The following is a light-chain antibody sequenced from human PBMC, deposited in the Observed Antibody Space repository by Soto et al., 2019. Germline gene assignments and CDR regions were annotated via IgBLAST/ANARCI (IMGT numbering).Light chain of an antibody. V-gene: IGKV3-20*01. J-gene: IGKJ2*01. CDR1: ESVRNNS. CDR2: GAS. Sequence: EIVLTQSPGTLSLSPGERATLSCRASESVRNNSLAWYQQQPGQAPRLLIFGASSRATGIPDRFTGSGSGADFSLTISRLEPEDSAVYFCHHYGYGADTFGQGIKLEMK. CDR3: HHYGYGADT.